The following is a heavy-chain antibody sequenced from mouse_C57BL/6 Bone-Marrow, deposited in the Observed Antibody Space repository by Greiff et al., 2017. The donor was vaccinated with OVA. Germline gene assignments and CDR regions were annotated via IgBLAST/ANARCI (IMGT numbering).Heavy chain of an antibody. V-gene: IGHV5-6*01. D-gene: IGHD2-4*01. CDR3: ANYDYDGAMDY. CDR2: ISSGGRYT. J-gene: IGHJ4*01. Sequence: EVMLVESGGDLVKPGGSLKLSCAASGFTFSSYCMSWVRQTPDKRLEWVATISSGGRYTYYPDSVKGRFTISRDNAKKTLYLQLSKLKSEDTAMYYCANYDYDGAMDYWGQGTSVTVSS. CDR1: GFTFSSYC.